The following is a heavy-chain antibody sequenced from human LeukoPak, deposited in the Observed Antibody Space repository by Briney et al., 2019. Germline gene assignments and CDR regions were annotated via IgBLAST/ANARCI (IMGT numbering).Heavy chain of an antibody. V-gene: IGHV4-59*08. J-gene: IGHJ4*02. CDR1: GGSFSGYY. CDR3: AGHHPRNTVDF. D-gene: IGHD2-8*02. CDR2: ISDIGSI. Sequence: SETLSLTCAVYGGSFSGYYWSWIRQPPGKGLEWIAYISDIGSINYNPSLKSRVTISLGTSKNQFSLKLSSVTAADTAVYYCAGHHPRNTVDFWGQGTLVTVSS.